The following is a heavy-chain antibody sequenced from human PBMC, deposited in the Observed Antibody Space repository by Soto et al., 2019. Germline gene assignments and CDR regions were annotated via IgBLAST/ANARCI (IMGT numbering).Heavy chain of an antibody. CDR3: AREDDGGDSLDV. J-gene: IGHJ6*02. Sequence: PSETLSLTCTVSGGSISSCGYYWSWIRQHPGKGLEWIGYIYYSGSTYYNPSFKSRVTISVDTSKNQFALQLRSVTDADTAVYFCAREDDGGDSLDVWGQGTTVTVSS. V-gene: IGHV4-31*03. CDR1: GGSISSCGYY. CDR2: IYYSGST. D-gene: IGHD2-21*02.